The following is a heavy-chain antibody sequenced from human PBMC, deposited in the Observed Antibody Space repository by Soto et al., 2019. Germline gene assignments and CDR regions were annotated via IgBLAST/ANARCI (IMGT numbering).Heavy chain of an antibody. D-gene: IGHD3-9*01. CDR2: IYYRGNA. J-gene: IGHJ4*02. Sequence: SETLSLTCSVSDDSINSDKYYWGWIRQPPGKGLEWIGSIYYRGNAYYNTSLQTRVTISLDKSRSQFSLKLNSVTAADLALYFFARLEGLATISYYFDFWGPGALVTVSS. V-gene: IGHV4-39*01. CDR3: ARLEGLATISYYFDF. CDR1: DDSINSDKYY.